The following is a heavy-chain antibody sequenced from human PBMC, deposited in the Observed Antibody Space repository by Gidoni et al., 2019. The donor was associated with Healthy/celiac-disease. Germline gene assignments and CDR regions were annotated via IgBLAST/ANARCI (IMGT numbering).Heavy chain of an antibody. CDR2: ISAYNGNT. V-gene: IGHV1-18*01. CDR1: GYTFTSYG. J-gene: IGHJ4*02. Sequence: VQLVQSGVEVKTPGASVKVSCKVSGYTFTSYGISWVRQAHGQGLEWMGWISAYNGNTNYAQKLKGRVTMTTDTSTSTAYMELRSLRSDDTAVYYCARDRATVTLRGRFDYWGQGTLVTVSS. CDR3: ARDRATVTLRGRFDY. D-gene: IGHD4-4*01.